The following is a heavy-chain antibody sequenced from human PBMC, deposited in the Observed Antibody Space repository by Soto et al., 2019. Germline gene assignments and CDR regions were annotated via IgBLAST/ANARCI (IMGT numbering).Heavy chain of an antibody. J-gene: IGHJ5*02. D-gene: IGHD3-9*01. CDR1: GFIFSSYW. V-gene: IGHV3-7*01. CDR2: IKQDGSEK. Sequence: EVQLVESGGGLVQPGGSLRLSCAASGFIFSSYWMSWVRQAPGKGLEWVANIKQDGSEKYYVDSVKGRFTISRDNAKNSLYLQMNSLRAEDTAVYYCARDEQLRYFDWLQDNNWFDPWGQGTLVTVSS. CDR3: ARDEQLRYFDWLQDNNWFDP.